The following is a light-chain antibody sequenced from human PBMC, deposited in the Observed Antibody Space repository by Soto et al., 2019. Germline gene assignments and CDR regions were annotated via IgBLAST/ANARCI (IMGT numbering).Light chain of an antibody. V-gene: IGKV3-15*01. Sequence: EIVMTQSPATLSVSPGERATLSCRASQSVSGNLAWYQQKPGQAPRLLIYGASTRPTGIPARFSGSGSGTEFTLTISSLQSEDFADYYCQQYNNWPPTFGQGTRLEIK. CDR3: QQYNNWPPT. CDR2: GAS. J-gene: IGKJ5*01. CDR1: QSVSGN.